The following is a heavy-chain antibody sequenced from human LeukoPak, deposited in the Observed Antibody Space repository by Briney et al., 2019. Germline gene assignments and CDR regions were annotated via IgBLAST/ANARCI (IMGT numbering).Heavy chain of an antibody. J-gene: IGHJ4*02. Sequence: GGSLRLSCAASGFTFSSYWMHWVRQAPGKGLFWVARLNNDGTDTYYADSVKGRFAISRDNAKNTVYLQMNSLTAEDTAVYYCARGHSENNGDVANWGQGTLVTVSS. CDR3: ARGHSENNGDVAN. CDR2: LNNDGTDT. V-gene: IGHV3-74*01. CDR1: GFTFSSYW. D-gene: IGHD1-14*01.